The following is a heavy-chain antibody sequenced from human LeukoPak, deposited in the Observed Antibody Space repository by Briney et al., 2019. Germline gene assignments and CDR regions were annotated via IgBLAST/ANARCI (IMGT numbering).Heavy chain of an antibody. Sequence: KPGRSLRLSCATSGFTFSSYAMHWVRQAPGKGLEWVAVIWFDGSNKYFADSVKGRFTISRDNSKNTLYLQMNSLRAEDTAVYYCASRVYGDPLVGGMDVWGQGTTVTVSS. CDR1: GFTFSSYA. J-gene: IGHJ6*02. V-gene: IGHV3-33*08. CDR2: IWFDGSNK. CDR3: ASRVYGDPLVGGMDV. D-gene: IGHD4-17*01.